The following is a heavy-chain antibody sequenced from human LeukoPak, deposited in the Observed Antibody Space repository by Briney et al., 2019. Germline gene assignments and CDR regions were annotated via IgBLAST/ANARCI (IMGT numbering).Heavy chain of an antibody. J-gene: IGHJ4*02. CDR1: GYSFTSQD. V-gene: IGHV1-3*03. D-gene: IGHD2-2*02. Sequence: ASVKVSCKTSGYSFTSQDMHWVRQAPGQSLEWMGCINPGNGDTKYSQEFQGRVTIARDTSATTAYMELSSLRSDDMAVYYCTLYNYWGQGTLVTVSS. CDR3: TLYNY. CDR2: INPGNGDT.